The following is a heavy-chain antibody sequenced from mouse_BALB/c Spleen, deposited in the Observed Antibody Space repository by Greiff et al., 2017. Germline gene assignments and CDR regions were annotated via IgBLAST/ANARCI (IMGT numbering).Heavy chain of an antibody. D-gene: IGHD2-3*01. J-gene: IGHJ3*01. Sequence: DVQLQESGPGLVKPSQSLSLTCSVTGYSITSGYYWNWIRQFPGNKLEWMGYISYDGSNNYNPSLKNRISITRDTSKNQFFLKLNSVTTEDTATYYCASRRNDGYYRFAYWGQGTLVTVSA. V-gene: IGHV3-6*02. CDR3: ASRRNDGYYRFAY. CDR1: GYSITSGYY. CDR2: ISYDGSN.